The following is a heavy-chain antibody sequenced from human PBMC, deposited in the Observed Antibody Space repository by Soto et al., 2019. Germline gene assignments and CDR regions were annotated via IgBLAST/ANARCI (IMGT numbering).Heavy chain of an antibody. J-gene: IGHJ4*02. CDR3: ATWQGSLNFHY. Sequence: PGGSLRLSCAASGFTFSIYGMHWVRQAPGKGLEWVAAIWDDGRREDYADSVKDRLFISRDNSKNTLYLQLDSLRPEYTAVYSCATWQGSLNFHYWGQGTLVTVSS. CDR1: GFTFSIYG. V-gene: IGHV3-33*01. CDR2: IWDDGRRE.